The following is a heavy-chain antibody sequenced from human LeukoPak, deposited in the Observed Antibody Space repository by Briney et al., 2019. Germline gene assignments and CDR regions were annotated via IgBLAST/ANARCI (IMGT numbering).Heavy chain of an antibody. CDR2: ISVYNGDT. CDR1: GYTFTDNV. D-gene: IGHD2-21*02. V-gene: IGHV1-18*01. Sequence: GASVKVSCKTSGYTFTDNVISWVRQAPGQGLEWMGWISVYNGDTNYAQKVQVRVSMTADTSTNTAYMELRSLRSDDTAIYYCARGVAYCGGDCYSGGYMDVWGKGTTVTISS. CDR3: ARGVAYCGGDCYSGGYMDV. J-gene: IGHJ6*03.